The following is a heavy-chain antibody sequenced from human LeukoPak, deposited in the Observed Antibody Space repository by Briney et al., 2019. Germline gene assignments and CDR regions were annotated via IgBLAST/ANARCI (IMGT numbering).Heavy chain of an antibody. CDR2: ISSSGSTI. D-gene: IGHD3-22*01. CDR3: EELGITMIEGV. Sequence: GGSLRLSCAASGFTFSSYEMNWVRQAPGKGLEWVSYISSSGSTIYYADSVKGRFTISRDNAKNSLYLQKNSLRPEDTAVYYCEELGITMIEGVWGKGTTVTISS. CDR1: GFTFSSYE. J-gene: IGHJ6*04. V-gene: IGHV3-48*03.